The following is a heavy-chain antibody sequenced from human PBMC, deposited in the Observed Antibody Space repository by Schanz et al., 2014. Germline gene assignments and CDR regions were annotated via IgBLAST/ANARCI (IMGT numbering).Heavy chain of an antibody. CDR1: GGTFSSDT. D-gene: IGHD2-8*02. Sequence: QVHLVQSGAEVKKPGSSVKVSCKASGGTFSSDTFSWVRQAPGQGLEWMGRIVPIAGITNYAQRFQGRVTITADKSSDTAYMELSSLRSEDTAVYYCARGLVRYFAYWGQGTLVTVSS. CDR3: ARGLVRYFAY. V-gene: IGHV1-69*02. CDR2: IVPIAGIT. J-gene: IGHJ4*02.